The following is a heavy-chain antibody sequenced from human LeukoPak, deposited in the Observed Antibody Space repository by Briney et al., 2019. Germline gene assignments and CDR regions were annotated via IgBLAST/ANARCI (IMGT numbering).Heavy chain of an antibody. CDR3: ARDGSDFWSFSKYYYMDV. J-gene: IGHJ6*03. V-gene: IGHV1-24*01. Sequence: GASVKVSCKVSGCTLTELSMHWVRQAPGKGLEWMGGFDPEDGETIYAQKFQGRVTMTEDTSTDTAYMELSSLRSEDTAVYYCARDGSDFWSFSKYYYMDVWGKGTTVTVSS. D-gene: IGHD3-3*01. CDR1: GCTLTELS. CDR2: FDPEDGET.